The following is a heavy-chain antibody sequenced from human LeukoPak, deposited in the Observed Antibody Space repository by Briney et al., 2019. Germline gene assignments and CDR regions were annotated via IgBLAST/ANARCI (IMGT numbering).Heavy chain of an antibody. Sequence: TGGSLRFSCAASGFTSSDYDMHWVRQATGKGLGWVSAIGTAGDTYYTGSVKGRFTISRENAKNSLYLQMNSLRAGDTAVYYCARVAKERVGGVYYFDYWGQGTLVTVSS. J-gene: IGHJ4*02. CDR3: ARVAKERVGGVYYFDY. D-gene: IGHD1-1*01. V-gene: IGHV3-13*01. CDR1: GFTSSDYD. CDR2: IGTAGDT.